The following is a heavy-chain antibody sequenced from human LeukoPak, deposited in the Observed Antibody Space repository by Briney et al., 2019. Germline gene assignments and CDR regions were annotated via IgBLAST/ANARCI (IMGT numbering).Heavy chain of an antibody. D-gene: IGHD3-22*01. CDR2: IWYDGSNK. V-gene: IGHV3-33*01. J-gene: IGHJ4*02. Sequence: LTGGSLRLSCAASGFTFSSYGMHWVRQAPGKGLEWVAVIWYDGSNKYYADSVKGRFTISRDNSKNTLYLQMNSLRAEDTAVYYCARDSYYYDSSGPLFEYYFDYWGQGTLVTVSS. CDR3: ARDSYYYDSSGPLFEYYFDY. CDR1: GFTFSSYG.